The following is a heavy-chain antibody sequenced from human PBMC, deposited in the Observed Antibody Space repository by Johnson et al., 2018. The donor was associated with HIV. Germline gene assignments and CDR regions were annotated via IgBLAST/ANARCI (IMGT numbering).Heavy chain of an antibody. CDR1: GFIFDDYG. CDR2: INWNGGNT. V-gene: IGHV3-20*04. CDR3: ARRDSGSLSFDL. D-gene: IGHD1-26*01. J-gene: IGHJ3*01. Sequence: VQLVESGGGVVRPGGSLRLSCAASGFIFDDYGMSWVRQAPGKGLEWVSGINWNGGNTGYADSVKGRCTISRDNDKSSVYMQMNNLRAEDTAFYYCARRDSGSLSFDLWGQGTMVTVSS.